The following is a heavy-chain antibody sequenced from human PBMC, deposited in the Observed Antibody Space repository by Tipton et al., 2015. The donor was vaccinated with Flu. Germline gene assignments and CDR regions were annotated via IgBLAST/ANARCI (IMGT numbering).Heavy chain of an antibody. CDR1: SGSIRSTNYF. D-gene: IGHD3-10*02. CDR3: ARLSYYDVDLKNFYFDY. CDR2: IFPSGTT. J-gene: IGHJ4*02. V-gene: IGHV4-39*01. Sequence: TLSLTCTVSSGSIRSTNYFCAWTRQPPGKRLELIGSIFPSGTTYYNPSLKSRVTISVDTSKGQFSLKLRSVTAADTAVYYCARLSYYDVDLKNFYFDYWGQGALVTVSS.